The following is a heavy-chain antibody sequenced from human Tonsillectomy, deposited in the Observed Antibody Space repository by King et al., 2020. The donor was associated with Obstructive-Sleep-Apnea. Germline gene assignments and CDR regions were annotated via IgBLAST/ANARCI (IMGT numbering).Heavy chain of an antibody. CDR3: ARGRCGSSWPFVY. D-gene: IGHD6-13*01. CDR2: INHSGST. V-gene: IGHV4-34*01. J-gene: IGHJ4*02. Sequence: VQLQQWGAGLLKPSETLSLTCAVYGGSFSGYYWSWIRQPPGKGLEWVGEINHSGSTNYNPSLKSRVTISLEPSKNQFSLELSSVAAADTAVYYCARGRCGSSWPFVYWGKGTLVTVSS. CDR1: GGSFSGYY.